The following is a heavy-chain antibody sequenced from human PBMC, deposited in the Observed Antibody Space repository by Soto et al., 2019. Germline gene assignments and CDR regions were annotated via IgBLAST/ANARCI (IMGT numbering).Heavy chain of an antibody. V-gene: IGHV1-58*02. CDR3: AALYSGYDWDFDY. CDR1: GFSFTSSA. Sequence: ASVKVSCKASGFSFTSSAMQWVRQARGQRLEWIGWIVVGSGNTNYAQKFQERVTITRDMSTSTAYMELSSLRSEDTAVYYCAALYSGYDWDFDYWGQGTLVTVSS. J-gene: IGHJ4*02. CDR2: IVVGSGNT. D-gene: IGHD5-12*01.